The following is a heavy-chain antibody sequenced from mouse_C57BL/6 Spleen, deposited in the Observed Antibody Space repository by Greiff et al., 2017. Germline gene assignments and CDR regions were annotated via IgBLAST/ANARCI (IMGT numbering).Heavy chain of an antibody. CDR3: ASRYDGYFDY. V-gene: IGHV5-17*01. Sequence: EVMLVESGGGLVKPGGSLKLSCAASGFTFSDYGMHWVRQAPEKGLEWVAYISSGSSTIYYADTVKGRFTISRDNAKITLFLQMTSLRSEDTAMYYCASRYDGYFDYWGQGTTLTVSS. CDR1: GFTFSDYG. CDR2: ISSGSSTI. D-gene: IGHD2-3*01. J-gene: IGHJ2*01.